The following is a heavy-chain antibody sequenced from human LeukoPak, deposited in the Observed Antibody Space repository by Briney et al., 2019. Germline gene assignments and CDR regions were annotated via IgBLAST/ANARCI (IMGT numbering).Heavy chain of an antibody. J-gene: IGHJ3*02. Sequence: SETLSLTCTVSGDSISSGDYYWSWIRQPAGKGLEWFGRISSSGSTNYNPSLKSRVTISVDTSKNQFSLKLSSVTAADTAVYFCARGPYSYDSSGAFDIWGQGTMVTVSS. V-gene: IGHV4-61*02. CDR2: ISSSGST. CDR3: ARGPYSYDSSGAFDI. D-gene: IGHD3-22*01. CDR1: GDSISSGDYY.